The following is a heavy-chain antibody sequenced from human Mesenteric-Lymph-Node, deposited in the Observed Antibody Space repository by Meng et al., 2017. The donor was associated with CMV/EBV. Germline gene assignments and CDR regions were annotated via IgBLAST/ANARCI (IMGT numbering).Heavy chain of an antibody. D-gene: IGHD6-13*01. Sequence: QVQLVQSGAEVKKPGASVRVSCKASGGTFSSYTISWVRQAPGQGLELMGRIITILGIAIYAHKFQCRVTITADKSTSTTYMELSILRSEDTAVYYCARGIAAAGSRWFDPWGQGTLVTVSS. CDR1: GGTFSSYT. V-gene: IGHV1-69*02. CDR3: ARGIAAAGSRWFDP. J-gene: IGHJ5*02. CDR2: IITILGIA.